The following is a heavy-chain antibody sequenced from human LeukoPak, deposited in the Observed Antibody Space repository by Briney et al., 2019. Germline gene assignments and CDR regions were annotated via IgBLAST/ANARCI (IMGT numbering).Heavy chain of an antibody. J-gene: IGHJ6*02. CDR3: VRGYSFGPYGMDV. Sequence: GGSLRLSCSASGFPFSSYAMHWVRQAPGKGLEYVSAISDSGGSTYYADSVKGRFTISKDNSKNTLYLQMSSLRAEDTAVYFCVRGYSFGPYGMDVWGQGTTVTVSS. CDR1: GFPFSSYA. D-gene: IGHD2-15*01. V-gene: IGHV3-64D*09. CDR2: ISDSGGST.